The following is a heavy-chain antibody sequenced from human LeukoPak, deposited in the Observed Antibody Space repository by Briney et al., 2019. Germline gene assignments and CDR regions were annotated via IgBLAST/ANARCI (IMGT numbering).Heavy chain of an antibody. V-gene: IGHV3-48*01. J-gene: IGHJ4*02. CDR1: GFSFSTYW. Sequence: PGGSLRLSCAASGFSFSTYWMNWVRQPPGKGLEWVSYIGSSSTSIYYADSVKGRFTISRDNAKNSLYLQMNSLRAEDTAVYYCARDRDYYETSGYYLTFFDSWGQGTLVTVSS. CDR2: IGSSSTSI. D-gene: IGHD3-22*01. CDR3: ARDRDYYETSGYYLTFFDS.